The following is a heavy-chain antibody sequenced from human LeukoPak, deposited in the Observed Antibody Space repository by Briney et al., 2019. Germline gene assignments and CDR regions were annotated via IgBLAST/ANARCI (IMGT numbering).Heavy chain of an antibody. CDR2: IYYSGST. Sequence: PSETLSLTCTVSGGSISSYYWTWIRQPPGKGLEWIGYIYYSGSTTYNPSLKSRVSISVDTSKNQFSLKLSSVTAADTAVYYCARDGRIYYYGMDVWGQGTTVTVSS. CDR3: ARDGRIYYYGMDV. J-gene: IGHJ6*02. CDR1: GGSISSYY. V-gene: IGHV4-59*01. D-gene: IGHD2-15*01.